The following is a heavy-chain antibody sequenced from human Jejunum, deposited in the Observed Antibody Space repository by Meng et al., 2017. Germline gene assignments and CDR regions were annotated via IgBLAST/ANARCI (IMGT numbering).Heavy chain of an antibody. CDR3: VRGEFAMLARFDF. J-gene: IGHJ4*02. D-gene: IGHD2-2*01. Sequence: QVQLQESGPGLVKPPGTLSLTCAVSGGYINKENWWSWVRQSPERGLEWIGEIYNGGNTNYNPSLNRRVTMSVDEPTNQMSLKLTSVTAADTAVYYCVRGEFAMLARFDFWGQGILVTVSS. V-gene: IGHV4-4*03. CDR2: IYNGGNT. CDR1: GGYINKENW.